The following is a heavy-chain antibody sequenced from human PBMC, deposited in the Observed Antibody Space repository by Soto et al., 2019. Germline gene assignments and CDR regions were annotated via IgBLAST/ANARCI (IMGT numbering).Heavy chain of an antibody. CDR3: ARGAIAAAGPLDY. Sequence: PSQTLSLTCAISGDSVSSNSDAWNWIRQSPSRGLEWLGRTYYRSKWYNDYAVSVKSRITINPDTSKNQFSLQLNSVTPEDTAVYYGARGAIAAAGPLDYWGQGTLVTVSS. CDR2: TYYRSKWYN. J-gene: IGHJ4*02. D-gene: IGHD6-13*01. V-gene: IGHV6-1*01. CDR1: GDSVSSNSDA.